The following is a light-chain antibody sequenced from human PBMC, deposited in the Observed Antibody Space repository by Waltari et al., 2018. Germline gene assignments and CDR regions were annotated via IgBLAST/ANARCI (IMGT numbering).Light chain of an antibody. CDR1: KIGRKS. CDR2: DNS. J-gene: IGLJ2*01. Sequence: SYVVTQPPSVSVAPGQTARITCGGNKIGRKSVHWYQQRPGQAPVLVVYDNSDRPSGISERLSGSNFANTATLSINRVEAGDEADYYCQVWDDSSDQGVFGGGTKLTVL. CDR3: QVWDDSSDQGV. V-gene: IGLV3-21*02.